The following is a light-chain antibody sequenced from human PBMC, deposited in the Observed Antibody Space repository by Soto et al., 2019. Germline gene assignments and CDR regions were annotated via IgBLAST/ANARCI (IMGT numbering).Light chain of an antibody. CDR3: QQYNNWPPG. CDR1: QSVSSN. CDR2: GAS. J-gene: IGKJ4*01. V-gene: IGKV3-15*01. Sequence: EIVMTQSPATLSVSPGERATLSCRASQSVSSNLAWYQQKPGQAPRLLIYGASTRATGIPARFSGSGSGTEFTLTISSLPSEDVAVYYCQQYNNWPPGFGGGTKVEIK.